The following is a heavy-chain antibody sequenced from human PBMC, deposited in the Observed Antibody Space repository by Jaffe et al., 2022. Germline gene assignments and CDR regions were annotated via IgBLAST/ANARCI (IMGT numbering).Heavy chain of an antibody. V-gene: IGHV3-9*01. CDR1: GFTFDDYA. CDR3: AKDTTGDPACFDF. D-gene: IGHD7-27*01. J-gene: IGHJ4*02. Sequence: EVQLVESGGGLVQPGRSLRLSCAASGFTFDDYAMHWVRQAPGKGLEWVSGISWNSGKIGYADSVRGRFTISRDNAKNSLYLQMNTLTAEDTAFYYCAKDTTGDPACFDFWGQGTLVTVSS. CDR2: ISWNSGKI.